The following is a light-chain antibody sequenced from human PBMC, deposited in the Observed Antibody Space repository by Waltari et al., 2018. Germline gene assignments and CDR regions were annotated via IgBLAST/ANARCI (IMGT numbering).Light chain of an antibody. CDR1: QSVSSY. J-gene: IGKJ5*01. CDR3: QQRSNS. Sequence: EIVLTQSPATLSLSPVERATLSCRASQSVSSYLAWYQQKPGQAPRLLIYDASNRATGIPARFSGSGSGTDFTLTISSLEPEDFAVYYCQQRSNSFGQGTRLEIK. V-gene: IGKV3-11*01. CDR2: DAS.